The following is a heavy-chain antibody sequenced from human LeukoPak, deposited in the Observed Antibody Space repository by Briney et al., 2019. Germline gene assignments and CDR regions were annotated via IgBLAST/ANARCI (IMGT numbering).Heavy chain of an antibody. D-gene: IGHD3-22*01. CDR1: GGSISTYY. CDR3: ARDTYYYDSGGYDDAFDI. CDR2: IYYSGRT. Sequence: SETLSLTCTVSGGSISTYYWSWIRQAPGRGLEWIVHIYYSGRTNYNPPLKRRVTISVDTSKNQFSLKLSSVTAADTAVYYCARDTYYYDSGGYDDAFDIWGPGTTVTVSS. J-gene: IGHJ3*02. V-gene: IGHV4-59*12.